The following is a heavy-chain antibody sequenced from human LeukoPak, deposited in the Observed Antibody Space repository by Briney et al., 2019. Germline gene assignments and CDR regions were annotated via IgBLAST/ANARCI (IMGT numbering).Heavy chain of an antibody. V-gene: IGHV4-30-2*01. CDR2: IYHSGSI. Sequence: SETLSLTCAVSGGSISSGGYSWSWIRQPPGKGLEWIGYIYHSGSIYYNPSLKSRVTISVDRSKNQFSLKLSSVTAADTAVYYCARGDYYDSSGYYYLDYWGQGTLVTVSS. CDR3: ARGDYYDSSGYYYLDY. CDR1: GGSISSGGYS. D-gene: IGHD3-22*01. J-gene: IGHJ4*02.